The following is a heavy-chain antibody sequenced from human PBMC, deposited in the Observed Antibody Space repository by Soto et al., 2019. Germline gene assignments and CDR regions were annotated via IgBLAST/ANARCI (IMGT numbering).Heavy chain of an antibody. J-gene: IGHJ4*02. Sequence: QVQLVQPGVEVKKPGASVKVSCKAPGYTFTSSGISWLRRPPGQGLDGRGWISAYNGNTNYAQKLQGRVTMTTDTSTSTAYMELRSLRSDDTAVYYCARDHQYSYGHGQFDYWGQGTLVTVSS. D-gene: IGHD5-18*01. CDR1: GYTFTSSG. V-gene: IGHV1-18*04. CDR3: ARDHQYSYGHGQFDY. CDR2: ISAYNGNT.